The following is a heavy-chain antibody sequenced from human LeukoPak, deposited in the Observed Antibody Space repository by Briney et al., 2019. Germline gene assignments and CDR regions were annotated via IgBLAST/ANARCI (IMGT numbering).Heavy chain of an antibody. J-gene: IGHJ4*02. Sequence: PSETLSLTCTVSGGSISNDYWSWIRQPPGKGLEWITYIYNSGGTNDNPSLKSRVTISVDMSKNQFSLILGSVTAADTAVYYCARLSTFASGSLIFDYWGQGTLVTVSS. CDR1: GGSISNDY. CDR3: ARLSTFASGSLIFDY. CDR2: IYNSGGT. D-gene: IGHD3-10*01. V-gene: IGHV4-59*08.